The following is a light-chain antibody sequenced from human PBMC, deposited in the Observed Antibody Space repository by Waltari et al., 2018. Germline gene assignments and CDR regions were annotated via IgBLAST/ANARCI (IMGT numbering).Light chain of an antibody. Sequence: DIQMTQSPSTLSPSVGDRVTITCRASQSISTWVAWYQQKPGKAPKLLIYAASNLESGVPSRFGGSGYGTEFTLTISSLQPDDFAIYYCQQYNRYPVAFGQGTKLDIK. CDR1: QSISTW. CDR2: AAS. J-gene: IGKJ2*01. V-gene: IGKV1-5*03. CDR3: QQYNRYPVA.